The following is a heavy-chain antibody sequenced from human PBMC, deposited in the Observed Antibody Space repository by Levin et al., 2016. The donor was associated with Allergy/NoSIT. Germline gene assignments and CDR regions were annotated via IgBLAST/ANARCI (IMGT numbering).Heavy chain of an antibody. CDR3: ARVRGYCSSTSCSTNWFDP. CDR1: GGSISSYY. J-gene: IGHJ5*02. V-gene: IGHV4-59*13. Sequence: SETLSLTCTVSGGSISSYYWSWIRQPPGKGLEWIGYIYYSGSTNYNPSLKSRVTISVDTSKNQFSLKLSSVTAADTAVYYCARVRGYCSSTSCSTNWFDPWGQGTLVTVSS. D-gene: IGHD2-2*01. CDR2: IYYSGST.